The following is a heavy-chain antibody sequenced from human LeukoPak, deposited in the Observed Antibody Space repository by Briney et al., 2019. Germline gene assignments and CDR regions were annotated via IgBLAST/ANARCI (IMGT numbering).Heavy chain of an antibody. J-gene: IGHJ3*02. CDR1: GFTFSSYA. Sequence: GGSLRLSCAASGFTFSSYAMSWVRQAPGKGLEWVSGLTNTGGSTYYADSVKGRFTISRDNSKNTLYLQMNTLRAEDTAVYYCARGGGDDAFDIWGQGTMVTVSS. CDR3: ARGGGDDAFDI. CDR2: LTNTGGST. V-gene: IGHV3-23*01. D-gene: IGHD3-16*01.